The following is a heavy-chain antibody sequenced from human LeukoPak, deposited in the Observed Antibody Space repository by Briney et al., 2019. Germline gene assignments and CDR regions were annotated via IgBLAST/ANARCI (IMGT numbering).Heavy chain of an antibody. Sequence: PGGSLRLSCAASGFTFSSYAMHWVRQAPGKGLEWVAVISYDGRNEYYADSVKGRFTISRDNSKNTVYLQMNSLRVEDTAVYYCARAEVVVPPHMDVWGKGTTVTVSS. CDR3: ARAEVVVPPHMDV. CDR1: GFTFSSYA. V-gene: IGHV3-30*04. CDR2: ISYDGRNE. D-gene: IGHD2-15*01. J-gene: IGHJ6*03.